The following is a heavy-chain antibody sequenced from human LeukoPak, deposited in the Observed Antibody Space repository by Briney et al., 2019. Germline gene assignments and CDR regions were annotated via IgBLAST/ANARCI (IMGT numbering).Heavy chain of an antibody. CDR1: AASINNNF. J-gene: IGHJ4*01. CDR3: ARHRDYYDT. D-gene: IGHD3-22*01. CDR2: IYSSGSA. V-gene: IGHV4-59*08. Sequence: SETLSLTCTVSAASINNNFWTWIRQPPGKGLEWIGYIYSSGSANYNPSLKSRVIISGDTSKNQIPLNLTSVTAADTAVYFCARHRDYYDTWGHGTLVTVSS.